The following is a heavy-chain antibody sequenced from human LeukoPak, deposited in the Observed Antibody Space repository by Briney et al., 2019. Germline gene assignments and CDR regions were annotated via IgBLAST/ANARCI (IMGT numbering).Heavy chain of an antibody. D-gene: IGHD3-22*01. CDR3: ARVADSSGYPYWYFDL. CDR2: IIHSGST. Sequence: PSETLSLTCAVYGGSFSGYYWSWIRPPPGKGLDWIGEIIHSGSTNYNPSLKSRVTISVDTSKNQFSLKLSSVTAADTAVYYCARVADSSGYPYWYFDLWGRGTLVTVSS. J-gene: IGHJ2*01. V-gene: IGHV4-34*12. CDR1: GGSFSGYY.